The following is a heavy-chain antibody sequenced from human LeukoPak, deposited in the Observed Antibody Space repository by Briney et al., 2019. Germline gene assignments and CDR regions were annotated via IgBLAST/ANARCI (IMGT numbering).Heavy chain of an antibody. J-gene: IGHJ6*04. CDR3: TTDLPTSYDFWSGAGGV. CDR2: FDPEDGET. Sequence: ASVKVSCKVSGYTLTELSIHWVRQAPGKGLEWMGGFDPEDGETIYAQKFQGRVTMTEDTSTDTAYMELSSLRSEDTAVYYCTTDLPTSYDFWSGAGGVWGKGTTVTVSS. CDR1: GYTLTELS. D-gene: IGHD3-3*01. V-gene: IGHV1-24*01.